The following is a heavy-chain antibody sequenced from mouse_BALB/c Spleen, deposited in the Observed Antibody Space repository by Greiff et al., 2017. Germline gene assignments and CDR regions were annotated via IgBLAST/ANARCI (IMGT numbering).Heavy chain of an antibody. D-gene: IGHD1-1*01. CDR1: GFNIKDTY. CDR3: ARELDYYGSSDFDY. V-gene: IGHV14-3*02. CDR2: IDPANGNT. J-gene: IGHJ2*01. Sequence: VQLQQSGAELVKPGASVKLSCTASGFNIKDTYMHWVKQRPEQGLEWIGRIDPANGNTKYDPKFQGKSTITADTSSNTAYLQLSSLTSEDTAVYYCARELDYYGSSDFDYWGQGTTLTVSS.